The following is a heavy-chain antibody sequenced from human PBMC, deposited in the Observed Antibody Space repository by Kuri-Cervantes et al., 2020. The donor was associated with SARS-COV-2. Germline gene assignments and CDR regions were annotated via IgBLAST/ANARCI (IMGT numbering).Heavy chain of an antibody. CDR3: ARLDTAMVQGVAY. J-gene: IGHJ4*02. Sequence: SETLSLTCTASGGSISSGGYYWSWIRQHPGKGLEWIGYIYYSGSTYYNPSLKSRVTISVDTSKNQFSLKLSSVTAADTAVYYCARLDTAMVQGVAYWGPGNQVPGAS. CDR2: IYYSGST. V-gene: IGHV4-31*03. CDR1: GGSISSGGYY. D-gene: IGHD5-18*01.